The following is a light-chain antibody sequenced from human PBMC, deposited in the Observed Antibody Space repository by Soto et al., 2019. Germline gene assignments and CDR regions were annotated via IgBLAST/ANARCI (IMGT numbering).Light chain of an antibody. Sequence: EIVLTQSPDTLSLSPGERATLSCRASQSISSTHLVWYQQKPGQAPRLPIYGAFNRATGIPARFSGSGSGTDFTLTISSLEPEDSAIYYCQQRNIWPPVTFGQGTRLEIK. V-gene: IGKV3-11*01. CDR3: QQRNIWPPVT. J-gene: IGKJ5*01. CDR2: GAF. CDR1: QSISSTH.